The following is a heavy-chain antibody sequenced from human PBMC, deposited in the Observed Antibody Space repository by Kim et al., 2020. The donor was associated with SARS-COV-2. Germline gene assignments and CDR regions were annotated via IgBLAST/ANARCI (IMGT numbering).Heavy chain of an antibody. D-gene: IGHD3-22*01. Sequence: ASVKVSCKASGYTFTSYGISWVRQAPGQGLEWMGWISAYNGNTNYAQKLQGRVTMTTDTSTSTAYMELRSLRSDDTAVYYCARGSYYYDSSGYYQHWGQGTLVTVSS. V-gene: IGHV1-18*04. CDR2: ISAYNGNT. J-gene: IGHJ4*02. CDR1: GYTFTSYG. CDR3: ARGSYYYDSSGYYQH.